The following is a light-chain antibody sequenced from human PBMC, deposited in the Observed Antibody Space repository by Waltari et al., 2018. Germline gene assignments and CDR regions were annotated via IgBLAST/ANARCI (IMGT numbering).Light chain of an antibody. CDR2: KPS. Sequence: DIQMTQSPSTLSASLGDRVTITCRASQSIGDSLAWYQQKPVKAPKLLVFKPSTLERGVPSSFGGSQSGTEFTLTITSLQPDDVATDYCQQYGSRWTFGRGTRVEVK. V-gene: IGKV1-5*03. CDR1: QSIGDS. J-gene: IGKJ1*01. CDR3: QQYGSRWT.